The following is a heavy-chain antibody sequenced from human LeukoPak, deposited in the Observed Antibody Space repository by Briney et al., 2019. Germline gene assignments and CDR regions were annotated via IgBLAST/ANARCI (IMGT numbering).Heavy chain of an antibody. V-gene: IGHV4-34*01. Sequence: PSETLSLTCAVYGGSFSGYYWSWIRQPPGEGLEWIGEINHSGSTNYNPSLKSRVTISVDTSKNQFSLKLSSVTAADTAVYYCARHLTWASSGWYWGRYFDYWGQGTLVTVSS. J-gene: IGHJ4*02. CDR2: INHSGST. CDR1: GGSFSGYY. CDR3: ARHLTWASSGWYWGRYFDY. D-gene: IGHD6-19*01.